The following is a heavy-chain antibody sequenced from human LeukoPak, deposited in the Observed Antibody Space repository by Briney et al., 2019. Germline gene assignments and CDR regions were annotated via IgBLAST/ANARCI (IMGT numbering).Heavy chain of an antibody. Sequence: GGSLRLSFATSGFPFETNAMSWVRQAPWKGLEWVATIGNTETFYADSVPGRFPISRDNSKNTVNLQMNRLRVEDTAIYYCAKDWIQFNRVFDCFDSWGQGTLVTVSS. J-gene: IGHJ4*02. CDR3: AKDWIQFNRVFDCFDS. CDR2: IGNTET. D-gene: IGHD5-18*01. V-gene: IGHV3-23*01. CDR1: GFPFETNA.